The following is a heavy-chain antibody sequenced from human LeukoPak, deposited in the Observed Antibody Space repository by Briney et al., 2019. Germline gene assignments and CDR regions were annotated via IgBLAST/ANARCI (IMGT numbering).Heavy chain of an antibody. CDR2: TYYRFKWYN. J-gene: IGHJ4*02. CDR1: GDSFSSNSAA. V-gene: IGHV6-1*01. D-gene: IGHD1-26*01. Sequence: SQTLSLTCAISGDSFSSNSAAWGWIRQSPSRGLEWLGRTYYRFKWYNDYAVSVKSRITINPDTSKNQFSLQLNSVTPEDTAVYYCARDPSAGIVGAPYFDYWGQGTLVTVSS. CDR3: ARDPSAGIVGAPYFDY.